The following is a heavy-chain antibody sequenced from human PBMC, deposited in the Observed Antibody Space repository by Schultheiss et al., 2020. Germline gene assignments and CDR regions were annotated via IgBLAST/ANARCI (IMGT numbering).Heavy chain of an antibody. Sequence: GESLKISCTASGYNFARSWIGWVRQTPGKGLEWMGIIFPDDSDTRYSPSFQGHVTISADKSANTAYLEWSSLKASDTAMYYCTRHRIPNFWSDGFSFWGQGTMVTVSS. J-gene: IGHJ3*01. D-gene: IGHD3-3*01. CDR3: TRHRIPNFWSDGFSF. V-gene: IGHV5-51*01. CDR1: GYNFARSW. CDR2: IFPDDSDT.